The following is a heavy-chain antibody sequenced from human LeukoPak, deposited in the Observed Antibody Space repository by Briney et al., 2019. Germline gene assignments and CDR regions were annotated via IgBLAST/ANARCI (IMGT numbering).Heavy chain of an antibody. Sequence: SETLSLTCTVSGGCISSYYWSWLRQPPGQGLEWIGYIYYSGSTNYNPSLKSRVTISVDTSKNQFSLKLSSVTAADTAVYYCARGRITMVRGVSYYFDYWGQGTLVTVSS. J-gene: IGHJ4*02. V-gene: IGHV4-59*01. CDR1: GGCISSYY. D-gene: IGHD3-10*01. CDR2: IYYSGST. CDR3: ARGRITMVRGVSYYFDY.